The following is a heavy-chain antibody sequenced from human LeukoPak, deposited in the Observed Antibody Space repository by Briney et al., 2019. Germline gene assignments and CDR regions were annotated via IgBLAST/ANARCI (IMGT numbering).Heavy chain of an antibody. CDR1: GFTFSTYW. CDR2: INSDGSST. V-gene: IGHV3-74*01. D-gene: IGHD2-2*02. J-gene: IGHJ5*02. CDR3: TRTYCSSTSCYTELFDP. Sequence: GSLRLSCAASGFTFSTYWMHWVRQTPGKGLVWVSRINSDGSSTTYADSVRGRFTISRDNAKNTLYLQMNSLRAEDTALYYCTRTYCSSTSCYTELFDPWGQGTLVTVSS.